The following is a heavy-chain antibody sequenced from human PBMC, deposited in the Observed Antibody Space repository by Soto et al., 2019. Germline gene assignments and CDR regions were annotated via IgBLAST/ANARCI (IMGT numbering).Heavy chain of an antibody. V-gene: IGHV1-69*01. CDR3: ARDLGAGTPSAPFYYHGMDV. D-gene: IGHD1-1*01. Sequence: QEQLVQSGAEVKRPGSSVKVSCKASGGSFSTYAISWLRQAPGQGLEWMGGVIPIFGTTSYAQRCQDRVTITTDESTNSASMELSSLRSEDTAVYYCARDLGAGTPSAPFYYHGMDVWGQGTTVTVSS. CDR1: GGSFSTYA. J-gene: IGHJ6*02. CDR2: VIPIFGTT.